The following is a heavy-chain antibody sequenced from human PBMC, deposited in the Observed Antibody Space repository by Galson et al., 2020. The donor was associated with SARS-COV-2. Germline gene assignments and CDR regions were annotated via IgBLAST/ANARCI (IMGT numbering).Heavy chain of an antibody. CDR3: ARDEAYFGGDCFSYYYYYGMDV. D-gene: IGHD2-21*02. J-gene: IGHJ6*02. Sequence: GGSLRLSCAASGFTFSSSEINWARQAPGKGLEWVSYISSSGSTIYYEDSVKGRLTISRDNAKNTLYLQMTSLRAEDTAVYYCARDEAYFGGDCFSYYYYYGMDVWGQGTTVTVSS. CDR1: GFTFSSSE. CDR2: ISSSGSTI. V-gene: IGHV3-48*03.